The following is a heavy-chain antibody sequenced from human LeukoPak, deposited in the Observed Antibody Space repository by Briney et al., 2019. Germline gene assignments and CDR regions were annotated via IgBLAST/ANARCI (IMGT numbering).Heavy chain of an antibody. D-gene: IGHD3-10*01. CDR2: IKQDGSEK. V-gene: IGHV3-7*01. J-gene: IGHJ4*02. CDR3: ARDSGMVRGVIIYYFDY. Sequence: XGSLRLSCAASGFTFSSYWMSWVRQAPGKGLEWVANIKQDGSEKYYVDSVKGRFTISRDNAKNSLYLQMNSLRAEDTAVYYCARDSGMVRGVIIYYFDYWGQGTLVTVSS. CDR1: GFTFSSYW.